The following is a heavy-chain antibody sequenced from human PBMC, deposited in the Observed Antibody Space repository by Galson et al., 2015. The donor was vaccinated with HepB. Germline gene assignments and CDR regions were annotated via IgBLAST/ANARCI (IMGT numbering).Heavy chain of an antibody. CDR3: ANEDGYNPGDY. CDR2: ISYDGSNK. J-gene: IGHJ4*02. CDR1: GFTFSSYG. Sequence: SLRLSCAASGFTFSSYGMHWVRQAPGKGLEWMAVISYDGSNKYYADSVKGRFTISRDNSKNTLYLQMNSLRAEDTAVYYCANEDGYNPGDYWGQGTLVTVSS. V-gene: IGHV3-30*18. D-gene: IGHD5-24*01.